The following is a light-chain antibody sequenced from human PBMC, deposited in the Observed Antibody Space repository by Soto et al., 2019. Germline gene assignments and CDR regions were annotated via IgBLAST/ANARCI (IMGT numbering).Light chain of an antibody. Sequence: EIVLTQSPSTLSLSQGERATLSCRASQSLNSNYLAWHQQKPGQAPRLLIYDASSRATGIPDRFSGSGSGTDFTLTISRLEPEDFAVYYCQQYGSSPLTFGGGTKVDIK. CDR3: QQYGSSPLT. V-gene: IGKV3-20*01. J-gene: IGKJ4*01. CDR1: QSLNSNY. CDR2: DAS.